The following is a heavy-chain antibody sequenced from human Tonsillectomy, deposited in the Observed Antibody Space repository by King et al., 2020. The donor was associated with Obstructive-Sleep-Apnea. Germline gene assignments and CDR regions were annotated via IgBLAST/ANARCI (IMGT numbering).Heavy chain of an antibody. CDR3: ARKDWYFDL. CDR2: SSSSSSYT. CDR1: GFTLSDYY. J-gene: IGHJ2*01. Sequence: VQLVESGGGLVKPGGSLRLSCAASGFTLSDYYMSWIRQAPGKGLEWVSYSSSSSSYTNYADSVKGRFTISRDNAKKSLYLQMNSLRAEDTAVDYCARKDWYFDLWGRGTLVTVSS. V-gene: IGHV3-11*06.